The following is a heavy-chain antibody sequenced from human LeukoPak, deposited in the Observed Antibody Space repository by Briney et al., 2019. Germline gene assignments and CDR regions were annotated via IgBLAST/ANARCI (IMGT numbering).Heavy chain of an antibody. CDR3: ARLGVSRFLEWLFDY. D-gene: IGHD3-3*01. CDR2: IKQDGSEK. J-gene: IGHJ4*02. Sequence: GGSLRLSCAASGFTFSSYWMSWVRQAPGKGLEWVANIKQDGSEKYYVDSVKGRFTISRDNAKNSLYLQMNSLRAEDTAVYYCARLGVSRFLEWLFDYWGQGTLVTVSS. CDR1: GFTFSSYW. V-gene: IGHV3-7*01.